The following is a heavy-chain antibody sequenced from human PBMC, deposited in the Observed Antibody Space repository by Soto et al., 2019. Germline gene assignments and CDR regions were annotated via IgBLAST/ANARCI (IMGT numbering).Heavy chain of an antibody. CDR3: ARQALYYDILTGYYAPSAFDI. CDR2: ISAYNGNT. Sequence: GASVKVSCKASGYTFTSYGISWVRQAPGQGLEWMGWISAYNGNTNYAQKLQGRVTMTTDTSTSTAYMELRSLRSDDTAVYYCARQALYYDILTGYYAPSAFDIWGQGTMVTVSS. CDR1: GYTFTSYG. V-gene: IGHV1-18*01. D-gene: IGHD3-9*01. J-gene: IGHJ3*02.